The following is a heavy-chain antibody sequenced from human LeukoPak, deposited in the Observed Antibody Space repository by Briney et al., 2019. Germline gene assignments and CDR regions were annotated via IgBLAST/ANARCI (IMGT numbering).Heavy chain of an antibody. CDR3: ARAEYDYVWGSYRAYNWFDP. D-gene: IGHD3-16*02. CDR2: INHSGST. Sequence: KPSETLSLTCAVYGGSFSGYYWSWIRQPPGKGLEWIGEINHSGSTNYNPSLKSRVTISVDTSKNQFSLKLSSVTAADTAVYYCARAEYDYVWGSYRAYNWFDPWGQGTLVTVSS. J-gene: IGHJ5*02. V-gene: IGHV4-34*01. CDR1: GGSFSGYY.